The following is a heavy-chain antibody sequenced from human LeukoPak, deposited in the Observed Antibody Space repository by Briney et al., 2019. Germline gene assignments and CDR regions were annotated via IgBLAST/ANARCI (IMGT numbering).Heavy chain of an antibody. J-gene: IGHJ6*03. CDR1: GFTFSSYS. Sequence: GGSLRLSCAASGFTFSSYSMNWVRQAPGKGLEWVSSISSSSSCIYYADSVKGRFTISRDNAKNSLYLQMNSLRAEDTAVYYCARDGCSSTSCYSHYMDVWGKGTTVTVSS. CDR2: ISSSSSCI. D-gene: IGHD2-2*02. V-gene: IGHV3-21*01. CDR3: ARDGCSSTSCYSHYMDV.